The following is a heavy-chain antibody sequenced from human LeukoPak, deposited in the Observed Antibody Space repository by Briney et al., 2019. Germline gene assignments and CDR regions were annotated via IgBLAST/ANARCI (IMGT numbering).Heavy chain of an antibody. V-gene: IGHV1-69*13. D-gene: IGHD3-16*02. Sequence: GASVTVSCKASGGTFSSYTISWVRQAPGQGLEWMGGISPIFGTANYAQKFQGRVTITADESTSTAYMELSSLRSDDTAVYYCARDRQRDVWGSYRSKWFDPWGQGTLVTVSS. CDR2: ISPIFGTA. J-gene: IGHJ5*02. CDR1: GGTFSSYT. CDR3: ARDRQRDVWGSYRSKWFDP.